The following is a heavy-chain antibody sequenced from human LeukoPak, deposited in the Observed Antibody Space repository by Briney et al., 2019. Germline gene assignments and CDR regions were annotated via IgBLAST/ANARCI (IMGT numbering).Heavy chain of an antibody. Sequence: NPGGSLRLSCAASGFTFSSYSMNWVRQAPGKGLEWVSSISSSSSYLYYADSVKGRFTISRDNAKNSLYLQMNSLRAEDTAVYYCATIGITMIVVVKFDYWGQGTLVTVSS. V-gene: IGHV3-21*04. CDR3: ATIGITMIVVVKFDY. CDR2: ISSSSSYL. D-gene: IGHD3-22*01. J-gene: IGHJ4*02. CDR1: GFTFSSYS.